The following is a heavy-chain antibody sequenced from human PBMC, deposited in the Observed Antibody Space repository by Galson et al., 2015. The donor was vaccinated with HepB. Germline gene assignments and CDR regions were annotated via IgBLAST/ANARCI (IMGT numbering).Heavy chain of an antibody. CDR2: IWFDGNNK. Sequence: LRLSCAASGFTFSSYAMHWVRQAPGEGLEWVAVIWFDGNNKYYADSVKGRFTISRDNFKNTLYLQMNSLRGEDTAVYYCARDFTAFWSGHYKPLWFDPRGQGTLVTVSS. CDR3: ARDFTAFWSGHYKPLWFDP. V-gene: IGHV3-33*01. CDR1: GFTFSSYA. J-gene: IGHJ5*02. D-gene: IGHD3-3*01.